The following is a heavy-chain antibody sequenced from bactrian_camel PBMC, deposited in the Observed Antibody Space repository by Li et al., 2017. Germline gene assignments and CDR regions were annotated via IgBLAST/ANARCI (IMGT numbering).Heavy chain of an antibody. V-gene: IGHV3S67*01. J-gene: IGHJ4*01. CDR1: GYTYSSYC. D-gene: IGHD2*01. Sequence: DVQLVESGGGSVETGGSLRLSCAASGYTYSSYCMGWFRQAPGKEREGVATIVSDGTISYADSVKGRFTISKDNAKNILYLQMNSLKPEDTVKYYCAADFLQYCRTSRLNYWGQGTQVTVS. CDR3: AADFLQYCRTSRLNY. CDR2: IVSDGTI.